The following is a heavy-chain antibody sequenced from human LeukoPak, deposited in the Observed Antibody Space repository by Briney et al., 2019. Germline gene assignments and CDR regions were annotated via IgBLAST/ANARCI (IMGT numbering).Heavy chain of an antibody. CDR2: ISGNNDNP. Sequence: ASVRVSCKTSGYTFSNFGINWVRQAPGKALEWMGWISGNNDNPNYGQKFQGRFTVTTDSSTSTAYMELRNLRFDDTAVYYCARDGTSTDDYWGQGTLVTVFS. D-gene: IGHD2-2*01. V-gene: IGHV1-18*01. CDR3: ARDGTSTDDY. CDR1: GYTFSNFG. J-gene: IGHJ4*02.